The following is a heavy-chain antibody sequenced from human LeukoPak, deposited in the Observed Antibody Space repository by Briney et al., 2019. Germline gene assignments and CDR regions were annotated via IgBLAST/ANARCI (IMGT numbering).Heavy chain of an antibody. D-gene: IGHD2-8*01. Sequence: GGSLRLSCVASGFSFSSYWMSWVRQAPGKGLEWLANIKHDGSEKYYVDSVKGRFTISRDNAKNSLYLQLNSLRAEDTAVYYCAREARAPNGWGQGTLVTVSS. CDR3: AREARAPNG. CDR1: GFSFSSYW. V-gene: IGHV3-7*01. CDR2: IKHDGSEK. J-gene: IGHJ4*02.